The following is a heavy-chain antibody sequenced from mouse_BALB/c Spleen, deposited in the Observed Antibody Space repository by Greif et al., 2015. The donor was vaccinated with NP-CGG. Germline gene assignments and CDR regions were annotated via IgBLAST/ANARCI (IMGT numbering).Heavy chain of an antibody. J-gene: IGHJ4*01. V-gene: IGHV3-2*02. D-gene: IGHD2-3*01. CDR3: ARWPLYDLTYYYAMDY. Sequence: EVKLVESGPGLVKPSQSLSLTCTVTGYSITSDYAWNWIRQFPGNKLEWMGYISYSGSTSYNPSLKSRISITRDTSKNQVFLQLNSVTTEDTATYYCARWPLYDLTYYYAMDYWGQGTSVTVSS. CDR1: GYSITSDYA. CDR2: ISYSGST.